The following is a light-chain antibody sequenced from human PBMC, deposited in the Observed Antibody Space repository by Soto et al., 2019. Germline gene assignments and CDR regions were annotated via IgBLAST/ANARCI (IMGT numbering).Light chain of an antibody. V-gene: IGLV4-69*01. Sequence: QPVLTQSPSASASLGASVKLTCTLSSGHSSYAIAWHQKQPGKGPRYLMDLNNDGGHSKGDGIPDRFSGSSSGAERYLIISSLQSEDEADYYCQTWGTGFQVFGGGTKLTVL. CDR3: QTWGTGFQV. CDR1: SGHSSYA. CDR2: LNNDGGH. J-gene: IGLJ2*01.